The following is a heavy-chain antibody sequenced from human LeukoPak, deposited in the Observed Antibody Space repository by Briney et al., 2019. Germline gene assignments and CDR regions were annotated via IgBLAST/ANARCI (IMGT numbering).Heavy chain of an antibody. CDR3: ARGLRFLEGRDYYYMDV. Sequence: GASVKVSCKASGYTFTSYGISWVRQAPGQGLEWMGWMNPNSGNTGYTQKFQGRVTITRNTSIGTAYMELSSLKSEDTAVYYCARGLRFLEGRDYYYMDVWGKGTTVIVSS. CDR1: GYTFTSYG. J-gene: IGHJ6*03. V-gene: IGHV1-8*03. D-gene: IGHD3-3*01. CDR2: MNPNSGNT.